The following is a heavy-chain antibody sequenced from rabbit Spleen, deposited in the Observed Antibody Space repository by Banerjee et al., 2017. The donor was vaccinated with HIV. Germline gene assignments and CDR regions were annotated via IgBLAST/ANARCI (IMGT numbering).Heavy chain of an antibody. V-gene: IGHV1S40*01. Sequence: QSLEESGGDLVKPGASLTLTCTASGFSFSTNDYMCWVRQAPGKGLEWISCIAGSGSGFTYSATWARGRFTCSKTSSTTVTLQMTSLTVADTATYFCAIDLASVIGWNFCLWGPGTLVTVS. D-gene: IGHD1-1*01. J-gene: IGHJ4*01. CDR2: IAGSGSGFT. CDR1: GFSFSTNDY. CDR3: AIDLASVIGWNFCL.